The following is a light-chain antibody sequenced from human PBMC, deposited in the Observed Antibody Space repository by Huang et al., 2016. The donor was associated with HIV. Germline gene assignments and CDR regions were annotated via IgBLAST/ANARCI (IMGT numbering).Light chain of an antibody. V-gene: IGKV4-1*01. CDR1: QSVLYSSNNKNY. CDR3: QHYYSTPLT. Sequence: DIVMTQSPDSLAVSLGERATINCKSSQSVLYSSNNKNYLAWYQQKPGQPPKLLIYWASTRESGVPDRFSGNGSGTDFTLTISSLQAEDVAVYYCQHYYSTPLTFGPGTKVDIK. CDR2: WAS. J-gene: IGKJ3*01.